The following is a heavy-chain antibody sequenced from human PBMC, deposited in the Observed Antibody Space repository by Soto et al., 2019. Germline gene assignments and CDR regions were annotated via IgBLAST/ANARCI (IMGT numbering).Heavy chain of an antibody. J-gene: IGHJ4*02. Sequence: ASVKVSCKASGNTFTYRYLHWVRQAPGQALEWMGWITPFNGNTNYAQKFQDRVTITRDRSMSTAYMELSSLRSEDTAMYYCASQSPQVVHSSGWYVFDYWGQGILVTVSS. CDR3: ASQSPQVVHSSGWYVFDY. CDR1: GNTFTYRY. D-gene: IGHD6-19*01. V-gene: IGHV1-45*02. CDR2: ITPFNGNT.